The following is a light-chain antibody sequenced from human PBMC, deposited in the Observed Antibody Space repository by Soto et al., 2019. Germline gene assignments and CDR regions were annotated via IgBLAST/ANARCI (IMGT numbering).Light chain of an antibody. V-gene: IGLV2-23*01. Sequence: QSVLTQPASVSGSPGQSITISCTGTSNDVGSYDLVSWYQQHPGKAPKLIIFEGNKRPSWVSNRFSGSKSGNTASLTIAGLQPEDVADYYCCSYADVTTYVFGNGTKVTVL. J-gene: IGLJ1*01. CDR2: EGN. CDR1: SNDVGSYDL. CDR3: CSYADVTTYV.